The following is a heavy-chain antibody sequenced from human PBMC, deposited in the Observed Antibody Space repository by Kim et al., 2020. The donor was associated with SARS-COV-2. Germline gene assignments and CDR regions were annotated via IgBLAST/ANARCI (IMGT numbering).Heavy chain of an antibody. V-gene: IGHV3-48*03. CDR2: ISSSGSTI. CDR3: ARDLYDSRTNEVDY. Sequence: GGSLRLSCAASGFTFSSYEMNWVRQAPGKGLEWVSYISSSGSTIYYADSVKGRFTISRDNAKNSLYLQMNSLRAEDTAVYYCARDLYDSRTNEVDYWGQGTLVTVSS. J-gene: IGHJ4*02. CDR1: GFTFSSYE. D-gene: IGHD3-22*01.